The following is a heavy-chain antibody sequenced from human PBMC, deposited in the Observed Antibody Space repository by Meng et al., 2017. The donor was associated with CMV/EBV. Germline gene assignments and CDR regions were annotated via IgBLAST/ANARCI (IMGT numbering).Heavy chain of an antibody. J-gene: IGHJ4*02. Sequence: ASVKVSCKTSGYPFSTYSMIWVRQAPGQGLEWMAWIRTHNGDTRYAQKVQGRVTVTTDTSTNTAYMELRSLTSDDTAVYYCARGEGNYYFDNWGQGTTVTVSS. CDR1: GYPFSTYS. CDR3: ARGEGNYYFDN. CDR2: IRTHNGDT. V-gene: IGHV1-18*01.